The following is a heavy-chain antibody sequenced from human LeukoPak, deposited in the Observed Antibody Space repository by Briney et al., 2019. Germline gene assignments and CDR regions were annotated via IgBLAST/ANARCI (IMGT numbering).Heavy chain of an antibody. D-gene: IGHD6-19*01. J-gene: IGHJ4*02. CDR3: ARTLYSSGWYVNY. CDR1: GGSLCSSSYS. V-gene: IGHV4-39*01. Sequence: SETLSLTCTVSGGSLCSSSYSWGWIRQPPGKGLEWIGSIYYSGCTYYTPSLKSRVTISVDTSKNQFSLKLSSVTGADTAVYYCARTLYSSGWYVNYWGQGTLVTVSS. CDR2: IYYSGCT.